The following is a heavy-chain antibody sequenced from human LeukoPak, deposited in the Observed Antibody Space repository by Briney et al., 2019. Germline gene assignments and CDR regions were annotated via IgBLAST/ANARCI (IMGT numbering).Heavy chain of an antibody. J-gene: IGHJ6*03. Sequence: GGSLRLSCAASGFTFSSYSMNWVRQAPGKGLEWVSYISSSSSTIYYADSVKGRFTISRDNAKNSLYLQMNRLRAEDTAVYYCARDPNGGSLTSYYYYYMDVWGKGTTVTVSS. CDR1: GFTFSSYS. V-gene: IGHV3-48*04. CDR2: ISSSSSTI. CDR3: ARDPNGGSLTSYYYYYMDV. D-gene: IGHD1-26*01.